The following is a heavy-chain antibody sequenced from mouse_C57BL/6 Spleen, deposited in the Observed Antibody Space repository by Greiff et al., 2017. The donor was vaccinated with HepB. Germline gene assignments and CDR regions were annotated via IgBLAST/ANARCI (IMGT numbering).Heavy chain of an antibody. Sequence: EVQLQQSGPGLVKPSQSLSLTCSVTGYSITSGYYWNWIRQFPGNKLEWMGYISYDGSNNYNPSLKNRISITRDTSKNQFFLKLNSVTTEDTATYYCARKGYYLYFDYWGQGTTLTVSS. D-gene: IGHD1-1*01. CDR3: ARKGYYLYFDY. J-gene: IGHJ2*01. CDR1: GYSITSGYY. V-gene: IGHV3-6*01. CDR2: ISYDGSN.